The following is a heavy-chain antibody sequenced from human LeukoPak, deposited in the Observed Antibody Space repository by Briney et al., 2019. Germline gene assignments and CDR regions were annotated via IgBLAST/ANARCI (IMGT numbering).Heavy chain of an antibody. J-gene: IGHJ4*02. V-gene: IGHV3-23*01. D-gene: IGHD1-26*01. Sequence: PGGSLRLSCAASGFTFSGYDMSWVRQAPGKGLEWVSGISGSGGNTYYADSVRGRFTISRDNSKNTLYLQMNSLRAEDTAVYYCARENSPATGHFDDWGQGTLVTVSS. CDR3: ARENSPATGHFDD. CDR1: GFTFSGYD. CDR2: ISGSGGNT.